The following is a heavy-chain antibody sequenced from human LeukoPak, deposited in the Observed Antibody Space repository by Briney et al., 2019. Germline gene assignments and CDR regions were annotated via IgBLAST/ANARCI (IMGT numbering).Heavy chain of an antibody. CDR3: AKDCSGGSCRGTPYYYYYGMDV. J-gene: IGHJ6*02. Sequence: GGSLRLSCAASGFTFSSYGMHWVRQAPGKGLEWVAFIRYDGSNKYYADSVKGRFTISRDNSKNTLYLQMNSLRAEDTAVYYCAKDCSGGSCRGTPYYYYYGMDVWGQGTTVTVSS. V-gene: IGHV3-30*02. CDR2: IRYDGSNK. CDR1: GFTFSSYG. D-gene: IGHD2-15*01.